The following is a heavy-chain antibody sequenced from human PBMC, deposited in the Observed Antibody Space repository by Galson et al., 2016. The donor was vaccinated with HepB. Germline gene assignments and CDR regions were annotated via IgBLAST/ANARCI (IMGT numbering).Heavy chain of an antibody. D-gene: IGHD4/OR15-4a*01. CDR3: TRGTLGTAATMAFDY. Sequence: SETLSLTCAVSGASINSSNWWSWVRQSPGKGLEWIGEIYQTGTANYDPSFTRRVSMSVDKSKNQFSLRLDSVTAADTAVYYCTRGTLGTAATMAFDYWGQGTLVSVSS. CDR1: GASINSSNW. CDR2: IYQTGTA. J-gene: IGHJ4*02. V-gene: IGHV4-4*02.